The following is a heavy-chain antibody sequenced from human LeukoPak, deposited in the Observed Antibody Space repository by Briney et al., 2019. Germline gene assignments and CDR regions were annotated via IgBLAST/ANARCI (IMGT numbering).Heavy chain of an antibody. D-gene: IGHD3-10*01. Sequence: SEALSLTCAVYGGSFSGYYWSWIRQPPGKGLEWIGEINHSGSTNYNPSLKRRVTISVDTSKNQFSLKLSSVTAADTAVYYCARTKGRVRGVMSYFDYWGQGTLVTVSS. J-gene: IGHJ4*02. CDR3: ARTKGRVRGVMSYFDY. CDR1: GGSFSGYY. V-gene: IGHV4-34*01. CDR2: INHSGST.